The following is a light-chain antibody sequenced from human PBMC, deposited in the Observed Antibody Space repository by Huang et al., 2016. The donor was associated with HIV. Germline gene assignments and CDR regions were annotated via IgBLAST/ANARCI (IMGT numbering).Light chain of an antibody. CDR1: QSVSSN. Sequence: EIVMTQSPATLSVSPGERATLSCRASQSVSSNLAWYQQKPGQAPRLLIYGASTRATGIPARFRGSGSGTEFTLTINSLQSEDFAVYYCQQYNNWWTFGQGTKVEIK. CDR3: QQYNNWWT. CDR2: GAS. V-gene: IGKV3-15*01. J-gene: IGKJ1*01.